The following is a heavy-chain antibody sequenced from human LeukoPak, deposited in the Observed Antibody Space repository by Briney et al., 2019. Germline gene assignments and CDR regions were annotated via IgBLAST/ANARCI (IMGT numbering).Heavy chain of an antibody. Sequence: SETLSLTCAVYGGSFSGHYWSWIRQPPGKGLEWIGEINHSGSTNYNPSLKSRVTISVDTSKNQFSLKLSSVTAADTAVYYCASYSLSSSFHYWGQGTLVTVSS. D-gene: IGHD6-13*01. V-gene: IGHV4-34*01. CDR3: ASYSLSSSFHY. CDR1: GGSFSGHY. J-gene: IGHJ4*02. CDR2: INHSGST.